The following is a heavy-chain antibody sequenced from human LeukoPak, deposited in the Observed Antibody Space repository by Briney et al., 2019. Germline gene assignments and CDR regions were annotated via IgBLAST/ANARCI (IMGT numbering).Heavy chain of an antibody. Sequence: PSETLSLTCAVSGYSISSADYWGWIRQPPGAGLEWIGYIYYGGSTNYNPSLKSRVSMSVDTSKNQFSLNLSSVTAADTAVYHCARLLAGCPGGRCRAHFDYWGQGTLVTVSS. D-gene: IGHD2-15*01. CDR1: GYSISSADY. CDR3: ARLLAGCPGGRCRAHFDY. J-gene: IGHJ4*02. V-gene: IGHV4-38-2*01. CDR2: IYYGGST.